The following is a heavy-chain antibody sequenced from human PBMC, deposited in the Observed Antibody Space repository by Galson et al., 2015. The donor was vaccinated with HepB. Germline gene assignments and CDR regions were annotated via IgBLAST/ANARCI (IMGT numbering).Heavy chain of an antibody. J-gene: IGHJ6*02. Sequence: SVKVSCKASGFTFTGSAAQWVRQARGQRPEWIGWIVVGSGHANYAQKFQERVTITRDMSTSTAYMELSSLRSEDTAVYYCAADQRYGSSWTGSYYFYGMDVWSQGTTVTVSS. V-gene: IGHV1-58*01. CDR1: GFTFTGSA. CDR3: AADQRYGSSWTGSYYFYGMDV. CDR2: IVVGSGHA. D-gene: IGHD6-13*01.